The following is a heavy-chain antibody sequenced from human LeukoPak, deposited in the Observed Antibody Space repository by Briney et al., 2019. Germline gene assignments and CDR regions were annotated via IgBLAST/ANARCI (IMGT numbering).Heavy chain of an antibody. CDR1: GGTFSSYA. Sequence: SVKVSCKASGGTFSSYAISWVRQAPGQGLEWMGGIIPIFGTANYAQKFQGRVTITADESTSTAYMELSSLRSEDTAVYYCATQMGYSNYDFDYWGQGTLVTVSS. V-gene: IGHV1-69*01. CDR2: IIPIFGTA. CDR3: ATQMGYSNYDFDY. D-gene: IGHD4-11*01. J-gene: IGHJ4*02.